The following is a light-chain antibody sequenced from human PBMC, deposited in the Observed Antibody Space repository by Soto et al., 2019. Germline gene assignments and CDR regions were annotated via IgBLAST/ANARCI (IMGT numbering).Light chain of an antibody. J-gene: IGLJ3*02. CDR2: EVS. CDR3: QSYDNNVSGWV. CDR1: SSDVGGYNY. V-gene: IGLV2-8*01. Sequence: QSVLTQPPSASGSPGQSVTISCTGTSSDVGGYNYVSWYQQHPGKVLKLMIYEVSKRPSGVPDRFSGSKSGASAALVITGLRADDEADYYCQSYDNNVSGWVFGGGTKVTVL.